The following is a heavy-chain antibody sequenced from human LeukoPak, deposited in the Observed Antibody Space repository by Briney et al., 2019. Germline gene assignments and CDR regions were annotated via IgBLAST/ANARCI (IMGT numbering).Heavy chain of an antibody. CDR1: GFTFSSYG. CDR3: ATHYYDSSGYYYDHAFDI. D-gene: IGHD3-22*01. Sequence: GGSLRLSCAASGFTFSSYGMSWVRQAPGKGLEWVSAISGSGGITYYADSLTGRFTISRDNSKNTLYLQMNNLRAEDTAVYYCATHYYDSSGYYYDHAFDIWGQGTMVTVSS. J-gene: IGHJ3*02. V-gene: IGHV3-23*01. CDR2: ISGSGGIT.